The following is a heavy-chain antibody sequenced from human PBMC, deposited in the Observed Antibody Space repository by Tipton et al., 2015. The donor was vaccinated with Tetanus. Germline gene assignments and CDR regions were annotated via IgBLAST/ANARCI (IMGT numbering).Heavy chain of an antibody. CDR1: GYTFTGYY. CDR3: ARDRGDYIYYGMDV. Sequence: QMQLVQSGAEMKKPGASVKVSCKASGYTFTGYYMYWVRQAPGQGLEWMGWIDPNSGGTVYAQKFQGRVTMPRDTSISTAYMELSSLRSDDTAVYYCARDRGDYIYYGMDVWGPGTTVTVS. J-gene: IGHJ6*02. D-gene: IGHD3-22*01. V-gene: IGHV1-2*02. CDR2: IDPNSGGT.